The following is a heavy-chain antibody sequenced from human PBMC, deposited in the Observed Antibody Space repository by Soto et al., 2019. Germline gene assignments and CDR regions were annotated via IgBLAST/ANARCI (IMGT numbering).Heavy chain of an antibody. D-gene: IGHD2-2*01. CDR3: ARVQSTSWGYYYAVDV. Sequence: QVQLQESGPGLVKPSETLSLTCRISGGSISSYYWNWIRQAPGKGLEWIGFISYSGSTNYNPALTSRVTISVETSKDQISLRLNSVTAADTAVYYCARVQSTSWGYYYAVDVWGQGTTVTVSS. CDR2: ISYSGST. CDR1: GGSISSYY. V-gene: IGHV4-59*01. J-gene: IGHJ6*01.